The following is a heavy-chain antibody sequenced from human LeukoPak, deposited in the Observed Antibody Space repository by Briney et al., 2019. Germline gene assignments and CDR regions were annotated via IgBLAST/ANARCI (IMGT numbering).Heavy chain of an antibody. CDR3: ARQSWELRGFDP. J-gene: IGHJ5*02. D-gene: IGHD1-26*01. CDR2: IYTSGST. Sequence: SETLSLTCTVSGGSISSYYWSWIRQPPGKGLEWIGYIYTSGSTNYNPSLKSRVTISVDTSKNQFSLKLSSVTAADTAVYYCARQSWELRGFDPWGQGTLVTVSS. CDR1: GGSISSYY. V-gene: IGHV4-4*09.